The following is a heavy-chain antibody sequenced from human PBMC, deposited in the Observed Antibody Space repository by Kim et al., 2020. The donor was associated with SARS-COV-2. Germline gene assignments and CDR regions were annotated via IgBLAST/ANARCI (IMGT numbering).Heavy chain of an antibody. J-gene: IGHJ4*02. CDR2: IDCGSGAT. CDR1: GHTFTRDS. CDR3: LGGYYFDY. Sequence: ASVKVSCKTSGHTFTRDSIHWVRQAPGQRLEWMGGIDCGSGATIYSQKFQGRVTFTTDTSASTAYMELSFLRSEDSAVYYCLGGYYFDYWRQGTMVTDPS. V-gene: IGHV1-3*01. D-gene: IGHD2-15*01.